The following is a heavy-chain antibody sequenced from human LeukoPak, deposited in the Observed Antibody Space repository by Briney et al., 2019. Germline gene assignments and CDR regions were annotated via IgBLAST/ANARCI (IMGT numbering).Heavy chain of an antibody. CDR1: GFTFSTYW. V-gene: IGHV3-7*01. D-gene: IGHD3-16*01. Sequence: GGSLRLSCAASGFTFSTYWMNWVRQAPGKGLEWVAYIREDGSHENYVDSVKGRFNISRDHAKNSLSLQLNSLRAEGTAVYFCARGGTWGSFDYWGQGTLVTVSS. CDR3: ARGGTWGSFDY. J-gene: IGHJ4*02. CDR2: IREDGSHE.